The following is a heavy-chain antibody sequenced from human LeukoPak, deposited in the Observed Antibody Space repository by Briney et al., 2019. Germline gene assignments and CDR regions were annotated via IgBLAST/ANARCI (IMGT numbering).Heavy chain of an antibody. V-gene: IGHV1-18*01. CDR3: ARISMGGQAFDI. J-gene: IGHJ3*02. Sequence: ASVKVSCKASGYTFTSYGISWVRQAPGQGLEWMGWISAYNGNTNYAQKLQGRVTMTTGTSTSTAYMELRSLRSDDTAVYYCARISMGGQAFDIWGQGTMVTVSS. CDR1: GYTFTSYG. CDR2: ISAYNGNT. D-gene: IGHD3-10*01.